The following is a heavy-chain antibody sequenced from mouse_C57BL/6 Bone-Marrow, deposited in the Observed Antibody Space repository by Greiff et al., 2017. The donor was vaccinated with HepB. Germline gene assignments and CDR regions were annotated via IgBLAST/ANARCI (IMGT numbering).Heavy chain of an antibody. CDR3: TRSDDGYYRYWFAY. V-gene: IGHV1-15*01. Sequence: ESGAELVRPGASVTLSCKASGYTFTDYEMHWVKQTPVHGLEWIGAIDPETGGTAYNQKFKGKAILTADKSSRTAYMELRSLTSEDSAVYYCTRSDDGYYRYWFAYWGQGTLVTVSA. CDR2: IDPETGGT. CDR1: GYTFTDYE. D-gene: IGHD2-3*01. J-gene: IGHJ3*01.